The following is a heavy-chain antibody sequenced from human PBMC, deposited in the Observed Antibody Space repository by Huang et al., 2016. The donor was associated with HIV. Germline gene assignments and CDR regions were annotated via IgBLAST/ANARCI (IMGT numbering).Heavy chain of an antibody. CDR2: IYYRGST. CDR3: ARLPGSITMIRGVITDPY. D-gene: IGHD3-10*01. Sequence: QLQLQESGPGLVKPSETLSLTCTVSGGSIRSDNYYWGWIRQPPGKWLEWIVSIYYRGSTDYNPSLNSLVTITVDTSKNQFSLKMSSVTAAVTAVYYCARLPGSITMIRGVITDPYWGQGTLVTVSS. CDR1: GGSIRSDNYY. J-gene: IGHJ4*02. V-gene: IGHV4-39*01.